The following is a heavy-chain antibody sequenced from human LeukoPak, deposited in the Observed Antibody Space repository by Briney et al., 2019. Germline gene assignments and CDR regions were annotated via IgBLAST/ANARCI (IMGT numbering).Heavy chain of an antibody. J-gene: IGHJ4*02. V-gene: IGHV3-13*01. Sequence: GGSLRLSCAASGFTFSTYDMHWVRQVTGKGLEWVSAIDTAGDTYYAGSVQGRFTISRENARNSFYLQMNSLRAGDTAVYYCARLTAEDDFWSGIKGEYYFDYWGQGTLVTVSS. CDR2: IDTAGDT. D-gene: IGHD3-3*01. CDR1: GFTFSTYD. CDR3: ARLTAEDDFWSGIKGEYYFDY.